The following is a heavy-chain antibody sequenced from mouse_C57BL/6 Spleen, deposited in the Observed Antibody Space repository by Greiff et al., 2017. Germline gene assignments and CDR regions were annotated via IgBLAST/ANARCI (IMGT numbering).Heavy chain of an antibody. V-gene: IGHV1-7*01. J-gene: IGHJ2*01. D-gene: IGHD2-5*01. Sequence: QVHVKQSGAELAKPGASVKLSCKASGYTFTSYWMHWVKQRPGQGLEWIGYINPSSGYTKYNQKFKDKATLTADKSSSTAYMQLSSLTYEDSAVYYCARSGILAYYSNHGVYFDYWGQGTTLTVSS. CDR1: GYTFTSYW. CDR3: ARSGILAYYSNHGVYFDY. CDR2: INPSSGYT.